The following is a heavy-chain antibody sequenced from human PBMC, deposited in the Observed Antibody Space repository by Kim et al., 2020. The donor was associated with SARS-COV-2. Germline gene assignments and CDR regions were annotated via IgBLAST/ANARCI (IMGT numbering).Heavy chain of an antibody. CDR1: GGSISSYY. CDR2: IYYSGST. V-gene: IGHV4-59*01. J-gene: IGHJ3*02. Sequence: SETLSLTCTVSGGSISSYYWSWIRQPHGKGLEWIGYIYYSGSTNYNPSLESQVTISVDTSRNQFSLKLSSVTAADTAVYYCARTRREVLLDGFDIWGQGTMVTVSS. D-gene: IGHD2-15*01. CDR3: ARTRREVLLDGFDI.